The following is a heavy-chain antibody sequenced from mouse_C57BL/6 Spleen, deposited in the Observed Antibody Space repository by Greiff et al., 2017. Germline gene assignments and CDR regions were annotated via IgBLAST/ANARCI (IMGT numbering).Heavy chain of an antibody. J-gene: IGHJ2*01. CDR2: ISSGSSTI. CDR1: GFTFSDYG. D-gene: IGHD2-14*01. Sequence: EVMLVESGGGLVKPGGSLKLSCAASGFTFSDYGMHWVRQAPEQGLEWVAYISSGSSTIYYADTVKGRFTISRDNAKNTLFLQMTSLRSEDTAMYYCARNRPYDGAFDYWGQGTTLTVSS. CDR3: ARNRPYDGAFDY. V-gene: IGHV5-17*01.